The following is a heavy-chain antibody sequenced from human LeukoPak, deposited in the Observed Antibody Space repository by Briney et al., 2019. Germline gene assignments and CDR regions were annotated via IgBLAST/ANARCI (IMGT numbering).Heavy chain of an antibody. Sequence: SETLSLTCTVSGGSISSSSYYWGWIRQPPGKGLEWIGSIYYSGSTYYNPSLKSRVTISVDTSKNQFSLKLSSVTAADTAVYYCARHVRPSLYDLWSGSGSDAFDIWGQGTMVTVSS. D-gene: IGHD3-3*01. CDR1: GGSISSSSYY. J-gene: IGHJ3*02. CDR2: IYYSGST. V-gene: IGHV4-39*01. CDR3: ARHVRPSLYDLWSGSGSDAFDI.